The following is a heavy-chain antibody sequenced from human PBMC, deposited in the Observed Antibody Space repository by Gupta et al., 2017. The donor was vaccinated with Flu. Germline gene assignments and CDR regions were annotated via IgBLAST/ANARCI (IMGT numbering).Heavy chain of an antibody. CDR1: GFPLSRYV. V-gene: IGHV3-23*01. CDR3: ALQTDYYDSSGYTKYFQH. CDR2: ISGSGSGT. J-gene: IGHJ1*01. D-gene: IGHD3-22*01. Sequence: EVQLLESGGGLVQPGGSLSLSCAASGFPLSRYVMSWVRQAHGKGLEWVSTISGSGSGTYYADSVKVRFTISRDNSKNTLFLQMNSLRAEDTAVYYCALQTDYYDSSGYTKYFQHWGQGTLVTVSS.